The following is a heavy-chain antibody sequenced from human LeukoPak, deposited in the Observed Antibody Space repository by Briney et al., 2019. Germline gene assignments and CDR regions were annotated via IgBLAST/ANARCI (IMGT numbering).Heavy chain of an antibody. CDR1: GGSISSYY. CDR2: IYYSGST. V-gene: IGHV4-59*12. D-gene: IGHD3-22*01. J-gene: IGHJ4*02. Sequence: SETLSLTCTVSGGSISSYYWSWIQQLPGKGLEWIGYIYYSGSTNYNPSLKSRVTISVDTSKNQFSLKLSSVTAADTAVYYCARGRNHYYDSSGRNFDYWGQGTLVTVSS. CDR3: ARGRNHYYDSSGRNFDY.